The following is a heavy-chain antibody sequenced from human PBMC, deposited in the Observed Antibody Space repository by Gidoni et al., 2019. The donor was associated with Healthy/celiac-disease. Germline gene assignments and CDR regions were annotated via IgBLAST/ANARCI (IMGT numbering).Heavy chain of an antibody. J-gene: IGHJ4*02. CDR3: ARWGVGATPAAFDY. D-gene: IGHD1-26*01. CDR1: GFTFSSYS. V-gene: IGHV3-21*01. Sequence: EVQLVESGGGLVKPGGSLRLSCAASGFTFSSYSMNWVRQAPGKGLEWVSSISSSSSYIYYADSVKGRFTISRDNAKNSRYLQMNSLRAEDTAVYYCARWGVGATPAAFDYWGQGTLVTVSS. CDR2: ISSSSSYI.